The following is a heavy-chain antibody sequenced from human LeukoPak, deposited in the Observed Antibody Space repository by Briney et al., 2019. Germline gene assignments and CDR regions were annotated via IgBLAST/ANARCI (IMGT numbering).Heavy chain of an antibody. D-gene: IGHD3-9*01. CDR1: GFTFSSYA. CDR3: AKDPVRYFDWASPDAFDI. V-gene: IGHV3-23*01. CDR2: ISGSGGST. Sequence: GGSLRLSCAASGFTFSSYAMSWVRQAPGKGLEWVSAISGSGGSTYYADSVKGRFTISRDNSKNTLYLQMNSLRAEDTAVYYWAKDPVRYFDWASPDAFDIWGQGTMVTVSS. J-gene: IGHJ3*02.